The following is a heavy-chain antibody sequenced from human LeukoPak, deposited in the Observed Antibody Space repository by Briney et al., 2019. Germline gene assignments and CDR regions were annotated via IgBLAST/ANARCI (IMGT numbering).Heavy chain of an antibody. Sequence: SETLSLTCAVYGGSFTGYYWSWIRQPPGKGLGWIGEINHSGSTNYNPSLKSRVTISVDTSKNQFSLKLSSVTAADTAVYYCASRVVPAAGVDYWGQGTLVTVSS. CDR1: GGSFTGYY. J-gene: IGHJ4*02. CDR3: ASRVVPAAGVDY. D-gene: IGHD2-2*01. V-gene: IGHV4-34*01. CDR2: INHSGST.